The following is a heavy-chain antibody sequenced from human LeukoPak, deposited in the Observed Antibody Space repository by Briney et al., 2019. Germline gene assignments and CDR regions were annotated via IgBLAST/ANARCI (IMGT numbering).Heavy chain of an antibody. V-gene: IGHV3-64*01. Sequence: GGSLRLSCAASGFTFSSYAMHWVRQAPGKGLEYVSAISSNGGSTYYANSVKGRFTISRDNSKNTLYLQMNSLRAEDTAVYYCARDRAKVIATLMEWGQGTLVTVSS. D-gene: IGHD2-21*01. J-gene: IGHJ4*02. CDR2: ISSNGGST. CDR3: ARDRAKVIATLME. CDR1: GFTFSSYA.